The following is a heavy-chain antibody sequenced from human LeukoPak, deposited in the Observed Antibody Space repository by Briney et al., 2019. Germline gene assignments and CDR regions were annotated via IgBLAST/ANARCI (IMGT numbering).Heavy chain of an antibody. CDR1: GFTFDDYA. CDR3: AKTLTGDLLYFDY. D-gene: IGHD7-27*01. V-gene: IGHV3-9*01. CDR2: ISWNSGSI. J-gene: IGHJ4*02. Sequence: GRSLRLSCAASGFTFDDYAMHWVRQAPGKGLEWVSGISWNSGSIGYADSVKGRFTISRDNAKNSLYLQMNSLRAEDTALYYCAKTLTGDLLYFDYWGQGTLVTVSS.